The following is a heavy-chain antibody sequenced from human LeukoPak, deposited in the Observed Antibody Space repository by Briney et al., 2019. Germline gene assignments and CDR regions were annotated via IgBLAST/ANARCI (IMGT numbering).Heavy chain of an antibody. V-gene: IGHV3-11*06. CDR2: ISSSGSST. CDR1: GFTFSNAW. J-gene: IGHJ4*02. Sequence: GESLKISCAASGFTFSNAWMSWVRQAPGKGLEWVSYISSSGSSTKYADSVKGRFTISRDNAKNSLYLQMNSLRVEDTAVYYCARDRGRVAGEYFDYWGQGTLVTVSS. CDR3: ARDRGRVAGEYFDY. D-gene: IGHD6-19*01.